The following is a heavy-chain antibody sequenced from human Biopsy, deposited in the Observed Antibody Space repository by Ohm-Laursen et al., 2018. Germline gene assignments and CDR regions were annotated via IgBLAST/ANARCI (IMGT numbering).Heavy chain of an antibody. Sequence: SLRLSCTASGFTFNNYGMQWVRQAPGKGLEWVAIIWYDGSSKYYADSVKGRFTISRDNSRNTVYLQMNSLRAEDTAIYYCARDPIVGSKADGMDVWGQGTTVTVSS. CDR2: IWYDGSSK. CDR3: ARDPIVGSKADGMDV. V-gene: IGHV3-33*08. J-gene: IGHJ6*02. CDR1: GFTFNNYG. D-gene: IGHD1-26*01.